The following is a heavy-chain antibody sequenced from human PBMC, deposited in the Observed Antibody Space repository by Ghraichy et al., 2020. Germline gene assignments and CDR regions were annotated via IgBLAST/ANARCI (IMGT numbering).Heavy chain of an antibody. D-gene: IGHD4-17*01. CDR1: GGSISNYY. J-gene: IGHJ4*02. CDR3: ARTTVSSRAYYFDS. Sequence: SETLSPTCTVSGGSISNYYWSWIRQPAVKGLEWIGRIYSSGSTKYNPSLESRVTMSVDASNNQFSLRLNSVTAADTAVYYCARTTVSSRAYYFDSWGQGTLVTVSS. V-gene: IGHV4-4*07. CDR2: IYSSGST.